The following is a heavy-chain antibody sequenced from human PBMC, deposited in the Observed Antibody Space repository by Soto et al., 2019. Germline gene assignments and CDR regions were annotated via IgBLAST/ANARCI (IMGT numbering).Heavy chain of an antibody. J-gene: IGHJ6*02. D-gene: IGHD3-10*01. CDR2: INAGNGNT. V-gene: IGHV1-3*01. Sequence: ASVKVSCKASGYTFTTYDMHWVRQAPGQRLEWMGWINAGNGNTKYSQKFQGRVTMTRDTSTSTAYMELRSLRSDDTAVYYCARGYYYGSGRPTPGGMDVWGQGTTVTVSS. CDR1: GYTFTTYD. CDR3: ARGYYYGSGRPTPGGMDV.